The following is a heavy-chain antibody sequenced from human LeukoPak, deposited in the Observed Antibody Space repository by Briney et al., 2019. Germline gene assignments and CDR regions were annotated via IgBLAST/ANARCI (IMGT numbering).Heavy chain of an antibody. V-gene: IGHV3-7*01. CDR3: ARDWGLTYYYFYYYMDV. D-gene: IGHD3-10*01. CDR1: GFTFSSYW. Sequence: GGSLRLSCAASGFTFSSYWMSWVRQAPGKGLEWAANIKQDGSEKYYVDSVKGRFTISRDNAKNSLYLQMNSLRGEDTAVYYCARDWGLTYYYFYYYMDVWGKGTTVTVSS. J-gene: IGHJ6*03. CDR2: IKQDGSEK.